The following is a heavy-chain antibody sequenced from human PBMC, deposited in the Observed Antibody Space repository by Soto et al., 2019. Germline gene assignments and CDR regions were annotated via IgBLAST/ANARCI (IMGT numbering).Heavy chain of an antibody. CDR3: ATTLGSSLQNDYYGMDV. J-gene: IGHJ6*02. Sequence: ASVKVSCKVSGYTLTEFSMHWVRQAPGKGLEWMGGFDPEDAETIYAQKFQGRVTMTEDTSTDTAYMELSSLRSEDTAVYYCATTLGSSLQNDYYGMDVWGQGTTVTVPS. V-gene: IGHV1-24*01. D-gene: IGHD6-6*01. CDR1: GYTLTEFS. CDR2: FDPEDAET.